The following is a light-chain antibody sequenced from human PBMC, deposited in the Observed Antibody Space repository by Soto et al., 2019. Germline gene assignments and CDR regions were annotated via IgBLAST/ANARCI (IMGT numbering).Light chain of an antibody. CDR3: QQFHTAPYT. V-gene: IGKV4-1*01. J-gene: IGKJ2*01. Sequence: DIVMTQSPDSLAVSLGERATINCKSSQTVLFSSNDKNYLAWYQQKTGQPPKLLIYWASTRESGVPGRFSGSGSGTDFTHTISSLQAEDVAVYYCQQFHTAPYTFGQGTKLEIK. CDR1: QTVLFSSNDKNY. CDR2: WAS.